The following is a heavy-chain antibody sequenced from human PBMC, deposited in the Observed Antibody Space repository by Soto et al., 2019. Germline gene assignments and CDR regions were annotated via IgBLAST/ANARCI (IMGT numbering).Heavy chain of an antibody. Sequence: SETLSLTCTVSGGSFTSTNYFWGWIRQPPGKGLEWIGYMYYNGNTFYSPSLKNHVTMSVDTSKRQFSLDLSSVTAADTAMYYCAGLQIYDSRAAPTPIFHPWGLGAMVTVSS. CDR3: AGLQIYDSRAAPTPIFHP. D-gene: IGHD3-22*01. CDR2: MYYNGNT. J-gene: IGHJ1*01. CDR1: GGSFTSTNYF. V-gene: IGHV4-39*01.